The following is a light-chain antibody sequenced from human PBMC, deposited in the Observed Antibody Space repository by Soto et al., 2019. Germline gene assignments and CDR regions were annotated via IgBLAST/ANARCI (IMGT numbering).Light chain of an antibody. Sequence: DIQLTQSPSFLSASVGDRVTLTCRASQVISSFLAWYQQKTGKAPKLLIYAASTLQSEVPSRFSGSGSGTKFTLTISSLQPADFATYYCQQLNTYPLTFGGGTKVEIK. J-gene: IGKJ4*01. CDR3: QQLNTYPLT. CDR2: AAS. V-gene: IGKV1-9*01. CDR1: QVISSF.